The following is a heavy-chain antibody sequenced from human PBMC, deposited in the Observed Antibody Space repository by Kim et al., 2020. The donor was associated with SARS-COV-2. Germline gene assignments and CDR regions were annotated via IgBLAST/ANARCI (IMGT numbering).Heavy chain of an antibody. CDR1: GFSLSTYGVS. CDR3: AHSPSYNWFDA. Sequence: SGPTLVNPTQTLTLTCTFSGFSLSTYGVSVGWIRRAPGKALEWLAVIYWDNDNRLSPFLETRLTITKDTSKNQVVLTMTNMDVADTATYFCAHSPSYNWFDAWGQRTLVTVSS. J-gene: IGHJ5*02. V-gene: IGHV2-5*02. CDR2: IYWDNDN.